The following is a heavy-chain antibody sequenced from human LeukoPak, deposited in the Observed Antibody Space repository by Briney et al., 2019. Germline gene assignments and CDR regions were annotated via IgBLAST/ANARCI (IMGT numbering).Heavy chain of an antibody. CDR2: INPNNAGT. CDR3: ARGDRIFDF. V-gene: IGHV1-2*02. D-gene: IGHD1-14*01. J-gene: IGHJ4*02. CDR1: GYTFIGYY. Sequence: ASVKVSFKASGYTFIGYYIHWVRQAPGQGLEWMGWINPNNAGTNYAQKFQGRVTMTRDTSISTAYMELSRLRYDDTAVYYCARGDRIFDFWGQGTLVTVSS.